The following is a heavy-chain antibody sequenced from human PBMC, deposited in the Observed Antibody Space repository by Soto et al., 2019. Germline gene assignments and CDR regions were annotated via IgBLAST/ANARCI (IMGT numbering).Heavy chain of an antibody. D-gene: IGHD4-17*01. J-gene: IGHJ4*02. CDR3: ARLTTVTTLYYFDY. V-gene: IGHV4-39*01. Sequence: QLQLQESGPGLVKPSETLSLTCTVSGGSISSSSYYWGWIRQPPGKGLEWIGSIYYSGSTYYNPSLKSRVTISVDTSKNQCSLKLSSVTAADTAVYYRARLTTVTTLYYFDYWGQGTLVTVSS. CDR2: IYYSGST. CDR1: GGSISSSSYY.